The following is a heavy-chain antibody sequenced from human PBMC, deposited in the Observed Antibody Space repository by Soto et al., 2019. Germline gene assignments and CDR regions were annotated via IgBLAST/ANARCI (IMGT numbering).Heavy chain of an antibody. V-gene: IGHV4-30-4*01. D-gene: IGHD5-12*01. CDR3: ASDRGYNYRDAFDI. CDR1: GGSISSCDYY. J-gene: IGHJ3*02. CDR2: IYYSGST. Sequence: VQLQESGPGLVKPSQTLSLTCTVSGGSISSCDYYCSWIRQPPGKGLEWIGYIYYSGSTYYNPSLKSRVTISVDTSKNQFSLKLSSVTAADTAVYYCASDRGYNYRDAFDIWGQGTMVTVAS.